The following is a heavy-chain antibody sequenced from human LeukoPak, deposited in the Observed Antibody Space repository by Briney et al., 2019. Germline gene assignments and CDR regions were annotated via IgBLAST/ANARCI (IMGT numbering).Heavy chain of an antibody. V-gene: IGHV3-48*04. Sequence: GGSLRLSCAASGFTFSTYGMNWVRQAPGKGPEWVSYISSSSDAIYYADSVKGRFTMSRDNAKSSLYLQMNSLRAEDTAMYYCARATRDGYDYWGQGTLVTVSS. D-gene: IGHD5-24*01. CDR3: ARATRDGYDY. CDR2: ISSSSDAI. CDR1: GFTFSTYG. J-gene: IGHJ4*02.